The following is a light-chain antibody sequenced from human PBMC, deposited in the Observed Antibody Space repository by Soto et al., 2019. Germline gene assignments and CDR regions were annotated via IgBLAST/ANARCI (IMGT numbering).Light chain of an antibody. CDR1: SSHVGSYNF. CDR2: DGT. V-gene: IGLV2-23*01. Sequence: QSALPQPASVSGSPGPSITISCSRTSSHVGSYNFVSWYQQHPGKAPKLLIHDGTKRPSGVSNRFSGYQSDNTASLTISGLQAEDEADYYCCSSSYNVVFGGGTKLTVL. CDR3: CSSSYNVV. J-gene: IGLJ2*01.